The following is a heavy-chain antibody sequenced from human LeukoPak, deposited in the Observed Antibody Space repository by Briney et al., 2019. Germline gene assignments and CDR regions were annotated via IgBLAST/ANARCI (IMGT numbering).Heavy chain of an antibody. CDR3: ARGDTIIVFDY. CDR2: IKQDGSEK. Sequence: PGGSLRLSCAASGFTFSRYWMNWVRQAPGKGREWVANIKQDGSEKYYVDSVKGRFTISRDNAKNSLYLQMNSLRAKDTAVYYCARGDTIIVFDYWGQGTLVTVSS. V-gene: IGHV3-7*01. J-gene: IGHJ4*02. CDR1: GFTFSRYW. D-gene: IGHD3-22*01.